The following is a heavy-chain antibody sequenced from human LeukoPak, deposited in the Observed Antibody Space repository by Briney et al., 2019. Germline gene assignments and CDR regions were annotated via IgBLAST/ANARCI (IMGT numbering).Heavy chain of an antibody. D-gene: IGHD1-26*01. V-gene: IGHV4-34*01. CDR3: ASEVGATNAVDY. J-gene: IGHJ4*02. Sequence: SETLSLTCAVYGGSFSGYYWSWIRQPPGKGLEWIGEINHSGSTNYNPSLKSRVTISVDTSKNQFSLKLSSVTAADTAVYYCASEVGATNAVDYWGQGTLVTVSS. CDR1: GGSFSGYY. CDR2: INHSGST.